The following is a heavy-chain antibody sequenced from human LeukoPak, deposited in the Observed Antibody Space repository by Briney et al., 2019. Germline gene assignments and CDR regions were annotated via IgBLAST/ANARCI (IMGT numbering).Heavy chain of an antibody. J-gene: IGHJ3*02. CDR1: GFTFSSYW. CDR2: INSDGSST. CDR3: ARRSAAKDAFDI. V-gene: IGHV3-74*01. Sequence: GGSLRLSCAASGFTFSSYWMHWVRHAPGKGLVWVSRINSDGSSTSYADPVKGRFTISRENAKNTLYLQMNSLRAEDTAVYYCARRSAAKDAFDIWGQGTMVTVSS. D-gene: IGHD6-25*01.